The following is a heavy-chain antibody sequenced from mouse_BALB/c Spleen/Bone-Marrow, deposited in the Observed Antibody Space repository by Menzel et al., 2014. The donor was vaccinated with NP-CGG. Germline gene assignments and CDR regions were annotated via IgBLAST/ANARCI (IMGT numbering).Heavy chain of an antibody. CDR2: ISSGGTYT. D-gene: IGHD1-1*01. J-gene: IGHJ1*01. V-gene: IGHV5-6*02. CDR1: GFTFSSYG. CDR3: TRRGSDGYDSREDWYFDV. Sequence: DVMLVESGGDLVKPGGSLKLSCAASGFTFSSYGMSWVRQTPDKGLEWVATISSGGTYTFYPDSVKGRFTISRDNAKNTLYLQMSSLKSEDTAMYYCTRRGSDGYDSREDWYFDVWGAGTTVTVSS.